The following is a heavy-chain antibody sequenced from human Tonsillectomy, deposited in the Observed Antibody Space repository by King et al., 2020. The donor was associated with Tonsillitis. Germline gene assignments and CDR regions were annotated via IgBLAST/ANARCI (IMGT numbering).Heavy chain of an antibody. D-gene: IGHD7-27*01. V-gene: IGHV3-48*01. CDR3: ARDLGIDTYWDWYFDL. CDR2: IGVSSTRI. CDR1: GFTFSRYS. Sequence: DVQLVESGGGLVQPGGSLRLSCAASGFTFSRYSMNWVRQVPGKGPEWVSAIGVSSTRIYYADSVKGRFTISRDNAQNSLYLQMNSLRAGDTALYYCARDLGIDTYWDWYFDLWGRGTLVTVSS. J-gene: IGHJ2*01.